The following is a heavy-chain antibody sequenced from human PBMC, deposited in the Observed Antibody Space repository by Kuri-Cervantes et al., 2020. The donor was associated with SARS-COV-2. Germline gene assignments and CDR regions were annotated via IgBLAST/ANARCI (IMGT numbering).Heavy chain of an antibody. V-gene: IGHV4-34*01. CDR2: INHSGST. D-gene: IGHD2-2*01. Sequence: SETLSLTCAVYGGSFSGYYWSWIRQSPGKGLEWIGKINHSGSTNYNPSLSSRVAISVDMSKNQSSLRLRSVTAADTAMYYCARGREGVVPATILGLGYFLYFSMDVWGRGTSVTVSS. CDR3: ARGREGVVPATILGLGYFLYFSMDV. J-gene: IGHJ6*03. CDR1: GGSFSGYY.